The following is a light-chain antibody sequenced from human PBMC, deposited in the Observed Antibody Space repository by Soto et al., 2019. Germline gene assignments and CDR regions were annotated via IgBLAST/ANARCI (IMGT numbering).Light chain of an antibody. CDR2: AAS. Sequence: DIQMTQSPSSLSASVGDRVTITCRASESISRHLNWYQQKPGKAPKLLIYAASSLQNGVPSRFSGSGSGSDFTLTISNLQPEDFATYYCQQSYSTLSITFGQGTRLEIK. V-gene: IGKV1-39*01. J-gene: IGKJ5*01. CDR3: QQSYSTLSIT. CDR1: ESISRH.